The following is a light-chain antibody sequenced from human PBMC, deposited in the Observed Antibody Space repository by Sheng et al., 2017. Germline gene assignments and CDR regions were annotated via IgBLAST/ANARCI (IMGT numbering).Light chain of an antibody. CDR3: QQSYSTPRT. J-gene: IGKJ1*01. CDR1: QSISSY. V-gene: IGKV1-39*01. Sequence: DIQMTQSPSSLSASVGDRVTITCRASQSISSYLNWYQQKPGKAPKLLIYAASSLQSGVPSRFSGNGSGTDFTLTISSLQPEDFATYYCQQSYSTPRTFGQGTNGGNQT. CDR2: AAS.